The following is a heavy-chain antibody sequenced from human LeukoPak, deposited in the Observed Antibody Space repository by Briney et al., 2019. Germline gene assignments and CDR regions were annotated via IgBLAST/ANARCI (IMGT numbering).Heavy chain of an antibody. CDR3: AREVSYGDYELGY. V-gene: IGHV3-7*03. CDR2: IKQDGSEK. J-gene: IGHJ4*02. CDR1: GFTFSSYW. Sequence: GGSLGLSCAASGFTFSSYWMSWVRQAPGKGLEGVANIKQDGSEKYYVDSVKGRFTISRDNAKDSLYLQMNSLRAEDTAVYYCAREVSYGDYELGYWGQGTLVTVSS. D-gene: IGHD4-17*01.